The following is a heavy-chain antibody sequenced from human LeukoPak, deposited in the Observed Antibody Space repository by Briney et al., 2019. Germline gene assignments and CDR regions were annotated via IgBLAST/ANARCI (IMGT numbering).Heavy chain of an antibody. CDR1: GYTFTGYY. CDR3: ARFFEYSTSSLDY. V-gene: IGHV1-2*02. CDR2: INPNSGDT. D-gene: IGHD6-6*01. Sequence: ASVKVSCKASGYTFTGYYMHWVRQAPGQGLEWMGWINPNSGDTNYAQKFQGRVSMTRDTSISTAYMELSSLTSDDTAVFYCARFFEYSTSSLDYWGQGALVTVSS. J-gene: IGHJ4*02.